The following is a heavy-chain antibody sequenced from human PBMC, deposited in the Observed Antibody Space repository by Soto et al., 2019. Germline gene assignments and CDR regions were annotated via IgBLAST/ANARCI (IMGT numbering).Heavy chain of an antibody. CDR1: GFTFDDYA. J-gene: IGHJ6*03. CDR2: ISWNSGSI. Sequence: SLRLSCAASGFTFDDYAMHWVRQAPGKGLEWVSGISWNSGSIGYADSVKGRFTISRDNAKNSLYLQMNSLRAEDTALYYCAKSPYYDFWSGYYGGEDYYMDVWGKGTTVTVSS. CDR3: AKSPYYDFWSGYYGGEDYYMDV. V-gene: IGHV3-9*01. D-gene: IGHD3-3*01.